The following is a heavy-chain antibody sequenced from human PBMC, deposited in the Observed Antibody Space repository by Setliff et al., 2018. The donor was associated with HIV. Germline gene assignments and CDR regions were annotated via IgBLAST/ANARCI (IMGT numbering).Heavy chain of an antibody. CDR3: ARDGLEGDMAGRQRTYAFGY. CDR1: GFTFDRYW. V-gene: IGHV3-74*01. Sequence: GGSLRLSCAASGFTFDRYWMHWVRQAPGKGLVWVSRVNTDGSCKTYADSVKDRFTISRDNAKNSLYLQMNSLRAEDTAVYYCARDGLEGDMAGRQRTYAFGYWGQGTLVTVSS. D-gene: IGHD2-15*01. J-gene: IGHJ4*02. CDR2: VNTDGSCK.